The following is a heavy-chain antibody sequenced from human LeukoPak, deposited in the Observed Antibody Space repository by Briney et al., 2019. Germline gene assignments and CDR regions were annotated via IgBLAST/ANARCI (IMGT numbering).Heavy chain of an antibody. CDR3: ARLVWLGESPGSWFDS. CDR1: GGSITSHF. Sequence: SDTLSLTCTVSGGSITSHFWSWIRQPPGKGLEWIGYIHYSGSNNYNPSLKSRVTISPDTSKNQSFLKLNSVTAADTAVYYCARLVWLGESPGSWFDSWGQGTLVTVSS. D-gene: IGHD3-10*01. CDR2: IHYSGSN. J-gene: IGHJ5*01. V-gene: IGHV4-59*07.